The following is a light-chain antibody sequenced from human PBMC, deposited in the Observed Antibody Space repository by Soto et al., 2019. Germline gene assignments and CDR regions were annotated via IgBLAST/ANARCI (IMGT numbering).Light chain of an antibody. CDR3: HQRQSWPRT. J-gene: IGKJ1*01. Sequence: EIVLTQSPATLSAFPGDRVTLSCRASQALNTRLAWYQHKPGQAPRLLIYLTSNRAAGVPSRFSAWGSETDFTLTISDVQPEDFAVYYCHQRQSWPRTFGQGTKVDIE. CDR2: LTS. CDR1: QALNTR. V-gene: IGKV3-11*01.